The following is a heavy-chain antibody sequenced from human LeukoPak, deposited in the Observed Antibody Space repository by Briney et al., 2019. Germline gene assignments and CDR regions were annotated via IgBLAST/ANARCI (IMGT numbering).Heavy chain of an antibody. Sequence: GGSLRLSCAASGFTFSSYSMNWVRQAPGKGLEWVSSISSSSKFIHYADSVKGRFTISRDNSKNTLCLQMNSLRAEDTAVYYCAKEIWPTVTTPGHTHFDYWGQGTLVTVSS. CDR1: GFTFSSYS. CDR2: ISSSSKFI. V-gene: IGHV3-21*01. D-gene: IGHD4-17*01. CDR3: AKEIWPTVTTPGHTHFDY. J-gene: IGHJ4*02.